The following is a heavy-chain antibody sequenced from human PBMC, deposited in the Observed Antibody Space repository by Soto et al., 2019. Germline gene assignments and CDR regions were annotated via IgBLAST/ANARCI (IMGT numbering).Heavy chain of an antibody. V-gene: IGHV1-69*01. D-gene: IGHD4-17*01. CDR1: GGTFSSYA. CDR3: ARVPPDYGDYYYYGMDV. Sequence: QVQLVQSGAEVKKPGSSVKVSCKASGGTFSSYAISWVRQAPGQGLEWMGGIIPIFGTANYAQKFQGRVTITVDESTSTAYMELSSLRSEDTAVYYCARVPPDYGDYYYYGMDVWGQGTTVTVSS. J-gene: IGHJ6*02. CDR2: IIPIFGTA.